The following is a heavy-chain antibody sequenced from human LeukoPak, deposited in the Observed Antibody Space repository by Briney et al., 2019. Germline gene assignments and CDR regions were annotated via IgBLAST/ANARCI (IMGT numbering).Heavy chain of an antibody. CDR1: GFTFSSYA. V-gene: IGHV3-23*01. CDR3: AKGGATILHYFDY. D-gene: IGHD1-26*01. CDR2: IRGSGDRT. Sequence: GGSLRLSRAASGFTFSSYAMSWVRQAPGKGLEWVSAIRGSGDRTHYADSVKGRFTISRDNSKNTLYLQIHSLRADDTAVYYCAKGGATILHYFDYWGQGTLVIGSS. J-gene: IGHJ4*02.